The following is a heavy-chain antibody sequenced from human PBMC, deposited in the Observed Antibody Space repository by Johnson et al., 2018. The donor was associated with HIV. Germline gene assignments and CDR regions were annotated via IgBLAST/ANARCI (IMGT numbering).Heavy chain of an antibody. D-gene: IGHD6-6*01. V-gene: IGHV3-7*02. CDR3: ARGEEEQLGDAFDI. J-gene: IGHJ3*02. CDR1: GFTFSSYW. CDR2: IKQDGSEK. Sequence: VQLVESGGGLVKPGGSLRLSCAASGFTFSSYWMSWVRQAPGKGLEWVANIKQDGSEKYYVDSVKGRFTISRDNSKNTLYLQMNSLRAEDTAVYYCARGEEEQLGDAFDIWGQGTMVTVSS.